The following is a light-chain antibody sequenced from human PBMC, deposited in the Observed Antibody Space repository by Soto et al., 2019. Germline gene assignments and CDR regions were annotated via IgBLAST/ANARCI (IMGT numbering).Light chain of an antibody. CDR1: QYISTY. CDR2: AAS. V-gene: IGKV1-39*01. CDR3: QQPYSTVRT. J-gene: IGKJ1*01. Sequence: DIQMTQSPSSLSASVGDRVSITCRASQYISTYLNWYQQKPGKAPKLLIYAASNLQSGVPSRFSGSGSGTEFTLTISSLQPEDFDTYYCQQPYSTVRTLGQGTKVDI.